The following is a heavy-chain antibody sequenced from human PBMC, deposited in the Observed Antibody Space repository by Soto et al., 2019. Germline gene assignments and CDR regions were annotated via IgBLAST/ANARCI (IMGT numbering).Heavy chain of an antibody. Sequence: VQLLESGGGLIQPGGSLRLSCVASGFTFGSYAMNWVRQGPGTGLEWVAVIDSDDGKTYYANAVKGRFSISRDNSKNTLFLQMTSLSVEDTATYYCVKAGYTSGLLWGQGTLVTV. D-gene: IGHD6-25*01. CDR2: IDSDDGKT. V-gene: IGHV3-23*01. CDR3: VKAGYTSGLL. J-gene: IGHJ4*02. CDR1: GFTFGSYA.